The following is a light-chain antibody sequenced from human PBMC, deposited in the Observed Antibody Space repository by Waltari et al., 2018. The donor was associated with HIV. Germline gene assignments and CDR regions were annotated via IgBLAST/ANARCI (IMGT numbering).Light chain of an antibody. V-gene: IGLV2-23*02. Sequence: QSALTQFASVSGSPGQSITIPCTGTSSDVGGYNLFSWYQQHPGKAPKLMIYEVSKRPSGVSNRFSGSKSGNTASLTISGLQAEDEADYYCCAYAGSTTYVIFGGGTKLTVL. CDR2: EVS. J-gene: IGLJ2*01. CDR3: CAYAGSTTYVI. CDR1: SSDVGGYNL.